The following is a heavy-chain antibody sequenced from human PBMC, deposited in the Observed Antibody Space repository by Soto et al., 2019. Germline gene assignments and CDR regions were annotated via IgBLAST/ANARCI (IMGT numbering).Heavy chain of an antibody. V-gene: IGHV1-69*06. CDR1: GGTFSSYA. J-gene: IGHJ5*01. CDR2: IIPIFGKA. D-gene: IGHD6-6*01. Sequence: ASVKVSCKASGGTFSSYAISWVRQAPGQRLEWMGGIIPIFGKANYAQKFQGRVTITADKSTSTAYMELSSLRSEDTAVYYCVRDLVAASPELWFDYWGQGTLVSVSS. CDR3: VRDLVAASPELWFDY.